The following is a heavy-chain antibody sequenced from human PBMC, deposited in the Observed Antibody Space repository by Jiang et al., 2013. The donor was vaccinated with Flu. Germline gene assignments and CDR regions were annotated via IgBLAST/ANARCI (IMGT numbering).Heavy chain of an antibody. CDR1: GDYW. Sequence: GDYWMSWVRQAPGKGLEWVANIKEDGSESYYVDSVKGRFTISRNNAKNSLFLQMNSLRDEDTAVYYCARVAHSDVGGKNYFQWFNCWGQGTLVTVSS. D-gene: IGHD2/OR15-2a*01. CDR3: ARVAHSDVGGKNYFQWFNC. V-gene: IGHV3-7*01. J-gene: IGHJ4*02. CDR2: IKEDGSES.